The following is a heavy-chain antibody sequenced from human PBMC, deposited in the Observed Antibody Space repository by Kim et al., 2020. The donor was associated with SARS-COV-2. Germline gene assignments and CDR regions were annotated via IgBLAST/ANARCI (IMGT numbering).Heavy chain of an antibody. V-gene: IGHV4-4*02. Sequence: SETLSLTCAVSGGSISSSNWWSWVRQPPGKGLEWIGEIYHSGSTNYNPSLKSRVTISVDKSKNQFSLKLSSVTAADTAVYYCAREPGIAAAGRGDRDYWGQGTLVTVSS. CDR1: GGSISSSNW. CDR3: AREPGIAAAGRGDRDY. D-gene: IGHD6-13*01. CDR2: IYHSGST. J-gene: IGHJ4*02.